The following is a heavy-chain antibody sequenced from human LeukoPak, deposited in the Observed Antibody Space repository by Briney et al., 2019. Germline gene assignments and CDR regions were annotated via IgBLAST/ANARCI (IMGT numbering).Heavy chain of an antibody. D-gene: IGHD2-8*01. CDR2: IYYDGRNT. Sequence: HPGGSLTLSCAASRFSYRSYGMHWLRQAPGKGLERVAFIYYDGRNTYYADTVRGRFTIYRANSKDTLYLKMNRLRIDDSAIYYFARGTETKGAAPDTWGQGTVVTVSS. J-gene: IGHJ5*02. V-gene: IGHV3-30*02. CDR3: ARGTETKGAAPDT. CDR1: RFSYRSYG.